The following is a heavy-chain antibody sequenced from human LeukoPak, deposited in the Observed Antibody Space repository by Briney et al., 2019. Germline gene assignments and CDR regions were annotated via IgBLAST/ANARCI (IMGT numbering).Heavy chain of an antibody. V-gene: IGHV3-74*01. J-gene: IGHJ3*02. CDR2: IKSDGSST. D-gene: IGHD3-10*01. CDR1: GFTFSSYW. CDR3: ATGNGRAFDI. Sequence: GGSLRLSCAASGFTFSSYWMHWVRQAPGKGLVWVSSIKSDGSSTSYADSVKGRLTISRDNARNTLYLQMNSLRTEDTAVYYCATGNGRAFDIWGQGTMVTVSA.